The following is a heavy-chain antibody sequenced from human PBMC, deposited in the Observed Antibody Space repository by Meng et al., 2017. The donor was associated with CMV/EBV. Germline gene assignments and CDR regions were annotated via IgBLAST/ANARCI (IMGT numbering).Heavy chain of an antibody. Sequence: GESLKISCAASGFTFSSYSMNWVRQAPGQGLEWVSSISSSSSYIYYADSVKGRFTISRDNAKNSLYLQMNSLRAEDTAVYYCARGYYGSGSYFPSFDYWGQGTLVTVSS. V-gene: IGHV3-21*01. CDR1: GFTFSSYS. CDR3: ARGYYGSGSYFPSFDY. CDR2: ISSSSSYI. J-gene: IGHJ4*02. D-gene: IGHD3-10*01.